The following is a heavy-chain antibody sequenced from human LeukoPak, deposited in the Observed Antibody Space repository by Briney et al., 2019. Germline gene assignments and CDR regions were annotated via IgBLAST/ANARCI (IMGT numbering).Heavy chain of an antibody. V-gene: IGHV4-39*07. CDR3: TRVTRGGQAAFDI. J-gene: IGHJ3*02. D-gene: IGHD2-2*01. Sequence: SETLSLTYTVSGGSISSSSYYWGWVRQPPGKGLEWIGSSYYSGSTYYNPSLKSRVTISVDTSKNQFSLKLSSVTAADTAVYYCTRVTRGGQAAFDIWGQGTMVTVSS. CDR2: SYYSGST. CDR1: GGSISSSSYY.